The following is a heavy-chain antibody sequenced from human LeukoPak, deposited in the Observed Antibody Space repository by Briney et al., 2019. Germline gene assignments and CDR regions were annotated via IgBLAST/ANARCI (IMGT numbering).Heavy chain of an antibody. CDR3: AKVVGIAIDY. D-gene: IGHD6-13*01. CDR2: ISSSSSYI. J-gene: IGHJ4*02. CDR1: GFTFSSYS. V-gene: IGHV3-21*01. Sequence: PGGSLRLSCAASGFTFSSYSMNWVRQAPGKGLEWVSSISSSSSYIYYADSVKGRFTISRDNSKNTLYLQMNSLRPEDTAVYSCAKVVGIAIDYWGQGTLVTVSS.